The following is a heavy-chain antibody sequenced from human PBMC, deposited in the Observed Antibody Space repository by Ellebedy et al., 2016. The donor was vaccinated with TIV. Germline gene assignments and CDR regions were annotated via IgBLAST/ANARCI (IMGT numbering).Heavy chain of an antibody. J-gene: IGHJ4*02. D-gene: IGHD3-10*01. CDR3: SRHNTVASSGSYHEDY. CDR1: GGSISGYY. CDR2: IHYTGIT. V-gene: IGHV4-59*08. Sequence: GSLRLXXTVPGGSISGYYWSWIRQTPGKGLEWIGYIHYTGITDCNPSLKSRLTMSVDTSNNQFSLKLSSVTAADTAVYYCSRHNTVASSGSYHEDYWGQGTLVTVSS.